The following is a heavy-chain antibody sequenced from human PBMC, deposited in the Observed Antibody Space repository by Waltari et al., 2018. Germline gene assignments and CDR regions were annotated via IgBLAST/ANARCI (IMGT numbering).Heavy chain of an antibody. J-gene: IGHJ3*02. Sequence: EVQLVQSGAEVKKPGESLRISCKGSGYSFTTYWINWVRQMLGKGLEWMGRIDPSDSYTNYSPSFQGHVTMSVDNSISTAYLQWSSLKASDSAMYHCAAWYNWDAGEDTFDIWGQGTMVTVSS. D-gene: IGHD1-20*01. CDR2: IDPSDSYT. CDR3: AAWYNWDAGEDTFDI. V-gene: IGHV5-10-1*03. CDR1: GYSFTTYW.